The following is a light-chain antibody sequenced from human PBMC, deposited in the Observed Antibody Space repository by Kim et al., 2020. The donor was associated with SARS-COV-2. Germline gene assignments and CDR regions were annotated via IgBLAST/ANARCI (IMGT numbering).Light chain of an antibody. Sequence: SSELTQDPAVSVALGQTVRITCQGDSLRSYYASWYQQKPGQAPVRVIFGENNRPSWIPDRFSGSRSGNTASLTITGAQAEDEADYYCNSWDSSGNSWVFGGGTKVTVL. CDR1: SLRSYY. V-gene: IGLV3-19*02. CDR2: GEN. CDR3: NSWDSSGNSWV. J-gene: IGLJ3*02.